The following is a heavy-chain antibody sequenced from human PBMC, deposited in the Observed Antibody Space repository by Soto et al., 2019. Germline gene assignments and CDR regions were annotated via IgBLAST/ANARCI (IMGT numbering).Heavy chain of an antibody. CDR1: GYIFSGYG. CDR3: ARGWIQLWDYYYGMDV. Sequence: ASVKVSCKASGYIFSGYGISWVRQAPGQGLEWMGWISAYNGNTNYAQKLQGRVTMTTDTSTSTAYMELRSLRSDDTAVYYCARGWIQLWDYYYGMDVWGQGTTVTVSS. CDR2: ISAYNGNT. D-gene: IGHD5-18*01. V-gene: IGHV1-18*01. J-gene: IGHJ6*02.